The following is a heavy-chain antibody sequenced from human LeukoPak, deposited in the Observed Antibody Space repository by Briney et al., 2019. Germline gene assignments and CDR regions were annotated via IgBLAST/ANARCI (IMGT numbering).Heavy chain of an antibody. J-gene: IGHJ6*03. CDR2: IYYSGST. Sequence: SETLSLTCTVFGDSITYYYWSWLRQPPGKGLEWIGYIYYSGSTNYNPSLKSRVTISVDTSKNQFSLKLSSVTAADTAVYYCARDQIPYYYYYMDVWGKGTTVTVSS. D-gene: IGHD2-21*01. V-gene: IGHV4-59*01. CDR1: GDSITYYY. CDR3: ARDQIPYYYYYMDV.